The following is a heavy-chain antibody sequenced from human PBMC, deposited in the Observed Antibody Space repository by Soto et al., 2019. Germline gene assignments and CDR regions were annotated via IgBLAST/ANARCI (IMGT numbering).Heavy chain of an antibody. CDR3: AKEYGSSSLSPDFDY. CDR1: RFTFSSYG. J-gene: IGHJ4*02. D-gene: IGHD6-13*01. Sequence: QVQLVESGGGVVQPGRSLRLSCAASRFTFSSYGMHWVRQAPGKGLEWVAVISYDGSNKYYADSVKGRFTISRDNSKNTLYLQMNSLRAEDTAVYYCAKEYGSSSLSPDFDYWGQGTLVTVSS. CDR2: ISYDGSNK. V-gene: IGHV3-30*18.